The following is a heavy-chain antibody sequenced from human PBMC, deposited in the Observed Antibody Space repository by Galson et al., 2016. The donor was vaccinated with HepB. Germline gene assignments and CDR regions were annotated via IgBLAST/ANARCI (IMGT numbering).Heavy chain of an antibody. Sequence: SLRLSCAASGFTFSISAMNWVRQAPGKGLEWVSGLHTSGVTYYADSVRGRFTISRDNSKNTLYLQMSSLRAEDTAVYYCAIWEWGLPPCWGQGTLVTVSS. CDR2: LHTSGVT. CDR3: AIWEWGLPPC. V-gene: IGHV3-23*01. D-gene: IGHD1-26*01. J-gene: IGHJ4*02. CDR1: GFTFSISA.